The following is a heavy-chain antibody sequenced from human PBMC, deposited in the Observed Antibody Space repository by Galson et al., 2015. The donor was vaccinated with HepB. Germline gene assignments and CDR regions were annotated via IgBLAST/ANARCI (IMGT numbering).Heavy chain of an antibody. CDR2: ISYDGSNK. CDR3: AKGGARGAAAAFDI. D-gene: IGHD1-26*01. Sequence: SLRLSCAASGFTFSSYGMHWVRQAPGKGLEWVAVISYDGSNKYYADSVKGRFTISRDNSKNTLYLQMNSLRAEDTAVYYCAKGGARGAAAAFDIWGQGTMVTVSS. V-gene: IGHV3-30*18. J-gene: IGHJ3*02. CDR1: GFTFSSYG.